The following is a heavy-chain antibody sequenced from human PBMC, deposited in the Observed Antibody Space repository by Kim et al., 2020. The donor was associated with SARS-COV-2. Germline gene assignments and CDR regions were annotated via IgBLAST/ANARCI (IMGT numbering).Heavy chain of an antibody. J-gene: IGHJ4*02. CDR1: GYTLTELS. CDR3: ATLDSSGYYKEYYFDY. V-gene: IGHV1-24*01. Sequence: ASVKVSCKVSGYTLTELSMHWVRQAPGKGLEWMGGFDPEDGETIYAQKFQGRVTMTEDTSTDTAYMDLSSLRSEDTAVYYCATLDSSGYYKEYYFDYWGQGTLVPGS. CDR2: FDPEDGET. D-gene: IGHD3-22*01.